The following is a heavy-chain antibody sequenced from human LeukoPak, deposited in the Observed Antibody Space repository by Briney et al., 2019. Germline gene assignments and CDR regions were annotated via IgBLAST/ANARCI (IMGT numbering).Heavy chain of an antibody. J-gene: IGHJ6*02. D-gene: IGHD6-25*01. Sequence: SETLSLTCTVSGGSISGYYWSWIRQPPGKGLEWIGEINHSGSTNYNPSLKSRVTISVDTSKNQFSLKLSSVTAADTAVYYCARIGSSGRIYYYYGMDVWGQGTTVTVSS. V-gene: IGHV4-34*01. CDR2: INHSGST. CDR3: ARIGSSGRIYYYYGMDV. CDR1: GGSISGYY.